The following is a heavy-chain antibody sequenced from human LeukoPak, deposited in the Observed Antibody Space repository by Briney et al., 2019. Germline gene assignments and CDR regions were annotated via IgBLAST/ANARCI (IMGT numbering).Heavy chain of an antibody. D-gene: IGHD3-10*01. CDR1: GGSISSYY. V-gene: IGHV4-4*07. CDR3: ATGARRFDAFDI. J-gene: IGHJ3*02. Sequence: PSETLSLTCTVSGGSISSYYWSWIRQPAGKGPEWIGRIYTSGSTNYNPSLKSRVTKSVDTSKNQFSLKLSSVTAADTAVYYCATGARRFDAFDIWGQGTMVTVSS. CDR2: IYTSGST.